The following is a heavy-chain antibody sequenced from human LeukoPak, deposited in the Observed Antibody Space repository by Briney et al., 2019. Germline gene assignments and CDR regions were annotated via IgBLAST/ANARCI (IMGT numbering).Heavy chain of an antibody. CDR1: GYTFNHYG. V-gene: IGHV1-18*01. Sequence: GASVTVSLMASGYTFNHYGMSWVRQAPGQRREWVGGTCAYNGNTNYAQKHQGRVTITTDTSTSTAYMELRSLRSDDTAVYDCARPTYYYDSSGYYSTPGFDYWGQGTLVTVSS. CDR2: TCAYNGNT. J-gene: IGHJ4*02. D-gene: IGHD3-22*01. CDR3: ARPTYYYDSSGYYSTPGFDY.